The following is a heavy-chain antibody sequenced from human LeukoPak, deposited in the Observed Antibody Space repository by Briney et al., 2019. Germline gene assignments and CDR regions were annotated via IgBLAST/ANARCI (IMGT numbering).Heavy chain of an antibody. Sequence: PSETLSLTCTVSGGSISSYYWSWIRQPPGKGLEWIGYIYYSGSTNYNPSLKSRVTISVDTSKNQFSLKLSSVTAADTAVYYCARQKGIAAADYWGQGTLVTVSS. CDR1: GGSISSYY. CDR3: ARQKGIAAADY. J-gene: IGHJ4*02. V-gene: IGHV4-59*01. D-gene: IGHD6-13*01. CDR2: IYYSGST.